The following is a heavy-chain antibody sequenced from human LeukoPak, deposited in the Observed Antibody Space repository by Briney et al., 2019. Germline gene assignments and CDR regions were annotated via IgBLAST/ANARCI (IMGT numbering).Heavy chain of an antibody. CDR2: ITSSGNYT. D-gene: IGHD4-17*01. J-gene: IGHJ4*02. CDR1: GFTGFTFTKNT. V-gene: IGHV3-21*01. Sequence: PGGSLRLSCAATGFTGFTFTKNTMNWVRQAPGKGLEWVSSITSSGNYTYYAASVKGRFTISRDNAKNALFLQMNSLRAEDTAVYFSAHAYGDTDYWGQGTLVTVSS. CDR3: AHAYGDTDY.